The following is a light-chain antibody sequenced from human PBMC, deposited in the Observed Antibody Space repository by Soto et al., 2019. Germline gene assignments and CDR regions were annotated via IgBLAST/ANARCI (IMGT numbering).Light chain of an antibody. Sequence: DIQMTQSSSTLSASVGDRVTITCRASQDISTWLAWYQPRPGKAPHLLIYDASRLQSVVPSRFTGSGSGTEFTLPASSLQPDDFATYYCQHRVFGPGTRLEIK. CDR2: DAS. V-gene: IGKV1-5*01. J-gene: IGKJ5*01. CDR1: QDISTW. CDR3: QHRV.